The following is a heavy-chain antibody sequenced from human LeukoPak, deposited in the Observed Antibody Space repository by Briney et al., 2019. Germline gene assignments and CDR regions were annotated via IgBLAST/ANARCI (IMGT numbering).Heavy chain of an antibody. J-gene: IGHJ4*02. Sequence: SETLSLTCTVSSGSISTSNYYWGWVRQPPGKALEWIGNIFYSGSTYYSPSLKSRVTISLDTSRNQFSLKLNSVTAADTAVYYCAKDANRWAFDYWGQGTLVIVSS. D-gene: IGHD4/OR15-4a*01. CDR2: IFYSGST. CDR1: SGSISTSNYY. V-gene: IGHV4-39*07. CDR3: AKDANRWAFDY.